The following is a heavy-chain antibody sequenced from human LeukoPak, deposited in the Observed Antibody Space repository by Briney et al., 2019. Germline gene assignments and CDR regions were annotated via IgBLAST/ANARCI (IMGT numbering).Heavy chain of an antibody. V-gene: IGHV3-9*01. CDR1: GFTFDDYA. CDR3: AKDTYSNNWYFDY. CDR2: ISWNSAGI. Sequence: SGGSLRLSCATSGFTFDDYAMHWGRQAPGKGVEWVSGISWNSAGIGYGDSVKGRFTISRDNAKNSLYLQMNSLRAEDTALYYCAKDTYSNNWYFDYWGQGTLVTVSS. J-gene: IGHJ4*02. D-gene: IGHD6-13*01.